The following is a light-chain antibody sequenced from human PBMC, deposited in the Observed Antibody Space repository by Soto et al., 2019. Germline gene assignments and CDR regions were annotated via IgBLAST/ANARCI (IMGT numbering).Light chain of an antibody. Sequence: EIVMTQSPATLSVSPGERATLSCRASQSVSTKLAWYRHKPGQAPRLLIYGASTRATGIPAMFSGSGSGTEFTLTIIRLQSEDFAVYYCQQYKNWPHFTFGPGPTVDIK. J-gene: IGKJ3*01. CDR2: GAS. V-gene: IGKV3-15*01. CDR1: QSVSTK. CDR3: QQYKNWPHFT.